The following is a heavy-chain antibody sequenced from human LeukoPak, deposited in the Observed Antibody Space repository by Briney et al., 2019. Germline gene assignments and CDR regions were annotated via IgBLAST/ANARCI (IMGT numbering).Heavy chain of an antibody. D-gene: IGHD6-13*01. V-gene: IGHV4-59*01. Sequence: PSETLSLTCTVSGGSISSYYWSWIRQPPGKGLEWIGYIYYSGSTNYNPSLKSRVTISVDTSKNQFSLKLSSVTAADTAVYYCARMGGSSWKYYFDYWGQGTLVTVSS. CDR3: ARMGGSSWKYYFDY. CDR1: GGSISSYY. J-gene: IGHJ4*02. CDR2: IYYSGST.